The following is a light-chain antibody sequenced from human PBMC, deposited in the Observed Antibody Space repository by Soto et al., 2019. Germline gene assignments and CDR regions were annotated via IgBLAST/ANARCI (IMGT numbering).Light chain of an antibody. V-gene: IGKV3-11*01. CDR1: QSVSFY. J-gene: IGKJ1*01. CDR3: QQRNNWPPT. CDR2: DAS. Sequence: ENVLTQSPATLSLSPGERATLSCRASQSVSFYLAWYQQKPGQAPRLLIYDASNRATGIPARFSGSGSGTDFTLTISSLEPEDFASYYCQQRNNWPPTFGQGTKVEIK.